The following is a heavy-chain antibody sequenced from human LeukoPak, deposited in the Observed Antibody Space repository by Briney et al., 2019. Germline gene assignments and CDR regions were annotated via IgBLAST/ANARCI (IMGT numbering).Heavy chain of an antibody. CDR2: IKSKTDGGTT. CDR1: GFTFSNAW. D-gene: IGHD2-2*01. J-gene: IGHJ4*02. CDR3: TTDQYCSSTSCYGGPYGDYRDY. V-gene: IGHV3-15*01. Sequence: GGSLRLSCAASGFTFSNAWMSWVRQAPGKGLEWVGRIKSKTDGGTTDYAAPVKGRFTISRDDSKNTLYLQMNSLKTEDTAVYYCTTDQYCSSTSCYGGPYGDYRDYWGQGTLVTVSS.